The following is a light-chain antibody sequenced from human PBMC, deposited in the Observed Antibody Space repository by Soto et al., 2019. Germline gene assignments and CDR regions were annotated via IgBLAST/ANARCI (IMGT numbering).Light chain of an antibody. J-gene: IGKJ3*01. CDR2: AAS. Sequence: EIVLTQSPGTLSLSPGERATLSCRASHSINTSFLAWFQQKPGQAPRLLIYAASTRATGIPDRFSGSASETDFTLTINRLEPEYSAVYYCQQYASAPFSLGPGTKVDI. CDR3: QQYASAPFS. CDR1: HSINTSF. V-gene: IGKV3-20*01.